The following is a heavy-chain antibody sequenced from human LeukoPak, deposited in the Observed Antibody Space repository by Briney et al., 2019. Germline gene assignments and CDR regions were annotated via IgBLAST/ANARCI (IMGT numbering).Heavy chain of an antibody. D-gene: IGHD6-13*01. J-gene: IGHJ6*03. Sequence: GGSLRLSCAASGFTFSSYWMSWVRQAPGKGPEWVANIKQDGSEKYYVDSVKGRFTISRDNAKNSLDLQMNSLSAEDTAVYYCARYGSSWYRTYYYYYYMDVWGKGTTVTVSS. V-gene: IGHV3-7*01. CDR3: ARYGSSWYRTYYYYYYMDV. CDR2: IKQDGSEK. CDR1: GFTFSSYW.